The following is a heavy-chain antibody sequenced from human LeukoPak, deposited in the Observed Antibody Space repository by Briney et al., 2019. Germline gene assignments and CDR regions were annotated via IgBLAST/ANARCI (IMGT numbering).Heavy chain of an antibody. V-gene: IGHV4-39*01. CDR3: ARHWSFSGWYDLHFDY. CDR2: IYYSGNT. CDR1: GGSISSSTYY. D-gene: IGHD6-19*01. Sequence: SETLSLTCTVSGGSISSSTYYWGWIRQPPGKGLEWIGSIYYSGNTYCNPSLKSRVTVSVDTSKNQFSLKLTSVTAADTAVYYCARHWSFSGWYDLHFDYWGQGTLVTVSS. J-gene: IGHJ4*02.